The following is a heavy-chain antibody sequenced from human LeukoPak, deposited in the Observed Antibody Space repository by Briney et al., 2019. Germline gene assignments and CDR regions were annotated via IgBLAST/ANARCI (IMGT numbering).Heavy chain of an antibody. CDR2: IYTGGNT. V-gene: IGHV3-53*01. Sequence: GGSLRPSCAASGFTVDSNYLSWVRQAPGKGLEWVSTIYTGGNTYYAASVKGRFTISRDFSKNTVFLHMNSLRAEDTAVYYCARNVGWFRFDYWGQGTLVTVSS. CDR3: ARNVGWFRFDY. J-gene: IGHJ4*02. D-gene: IGHD2-15*01. CDR1: GFTVDSNY.